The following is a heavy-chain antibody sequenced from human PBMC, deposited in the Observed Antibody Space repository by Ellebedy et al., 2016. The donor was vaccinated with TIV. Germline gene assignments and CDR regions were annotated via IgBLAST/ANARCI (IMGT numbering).Heavy chain of an antibody. CDR2: IYPGDSDT. J-gene: IGHJ4*02. V-gene: IGHV5-51*01. CDR1: GNSFTSYW. Sequence: GESLKISXKGSGNSFTSYWIGRVRQMPGKGLEWMGIIYPGDSDTRYSPSFQGQVTISADKSISTAYLQWSSLKASDTAMYYCARTYSSSWYFDYWGQGTLVTVSS. D-gene: IGHD6-13*01. CDR3: ARTYSSSWYFDY.